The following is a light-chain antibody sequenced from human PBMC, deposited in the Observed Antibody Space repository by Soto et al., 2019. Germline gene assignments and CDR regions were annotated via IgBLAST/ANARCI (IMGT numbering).Light chain of an antibody. CDR1: QSVXNY. V-gene: IGKV1-5*01. CDR2: YAS. J-gene: IGKJ5*01. CDR3: QQYYRASST. Sequence: IQMTQSPSTLSASVGDRVTITCRASQSVXNYFGWYQQKPGKAPNLLXVYASTLERGGPSRLSGTGSATEFTLTISSLQPDDFATYYYQQYYRASSTFGQGTRLEIK.